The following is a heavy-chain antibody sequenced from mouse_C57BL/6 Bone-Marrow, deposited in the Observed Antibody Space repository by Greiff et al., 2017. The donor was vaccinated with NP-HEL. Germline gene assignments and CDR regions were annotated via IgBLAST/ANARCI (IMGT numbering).Heavy chain of an antibody. J-gene: IGHJ1*03. D-gene: IGHD4-1*01. V-gene: IGHV1-72*01. CDR3: AKPLTFYWYFDV. CDR2: IDPNSGGT. CDR1: GYTFTSYW. Sequence: VQLQQPGAELVKPGASVKLSCKASGYTFTSYWMHWVKQRPGRGLEWIGRIDPNSGGTKYNEKFKSKATLTVDKPSSTAYMQRSSLTSVDSAVYYCAKPLTFYWYFDVWGTGTTVTVSS.